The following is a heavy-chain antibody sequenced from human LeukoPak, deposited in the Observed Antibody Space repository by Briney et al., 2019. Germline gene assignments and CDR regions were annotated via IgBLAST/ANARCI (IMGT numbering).Heavy chain of an antibody. CDR1: GFTFSDYY. CDR2: ISSSGSFI. CDR3: ARVASGSYYYYYYYMDV. J-gene: IGHJ6*03. V-gene: IGHV3-11*04. Sequence: PGGSLRLSCAASGFTFSDYYMSWMRQAPGKGLEWVSYISSSGSFIYYADSVKGRFTISRDNAKNSLYLQMNSLRAEDTAVYYCARVASGSYYYYYYYMDVWGKGTTVTISS. D-gene: IGHD1-26*01.